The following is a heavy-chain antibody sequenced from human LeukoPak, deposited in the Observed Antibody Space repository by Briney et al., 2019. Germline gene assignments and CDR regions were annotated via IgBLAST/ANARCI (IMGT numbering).Heavy chain of an antibody. V-gene: IGHV1-69*13. J-gene: IGHJ3*02. CDR1: GGTFSSYA. CDR2: IIPNFGTA. CDR3: ARDSYSSSWGDAFDI. D-gene: IGHD6-13*01. Sequence: SVKVSCKASGGTFSSYAISWVRQAPGQGLEWMGGIIPNFGTANYAQKFQGRVTITADESTSTAYMELSSLRSEDTDVYYCARDSYSSSWGDAFDIWGQGTMVTVSS.